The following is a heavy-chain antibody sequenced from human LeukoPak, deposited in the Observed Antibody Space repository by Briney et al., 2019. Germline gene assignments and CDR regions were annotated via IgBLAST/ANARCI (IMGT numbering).Heavy chain of an antibody. J-gene: IGHJ4*02. CDR2: ISSSSSYI. CDR3: ASTLSPWIQLWPGDY. V-gene: IGHV3-21*01. Sequence: PGGSLRLSCVASGFAFSGFAMSWVCQAPGKGLEWVSSISSSSSYIYYADSVKGRFTISRDNAKNSLYLQINSLRAEDTAVYYCASTLSPWIQLWPGDYWGQGTLVTVSS. CDR1: GFAFSGFA. D-gene: IGHD5-18*01.